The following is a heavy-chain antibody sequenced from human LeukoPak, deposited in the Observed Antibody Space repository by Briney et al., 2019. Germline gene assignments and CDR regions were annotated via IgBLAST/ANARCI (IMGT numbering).Heavy chain of an antibody. CDR2: VGGGGQRT. J-gene: IGHJ4*02. CDR1: GLSFGAHA. D-gene: IGHD6-19*01. CDR3: AKGTGYSSGWTAY. Sequence: GGSLRLSCAASGLSFGAHAMHWVRQAPGMGLEWVSGVGGGGQRTHYADSVKGRFTISRDNSKNTIYLQLNSLRAEDTALYYCAKGTGYSSGWTAYWGQGTLVTVSS. V-gene: IGHV3-23*01.